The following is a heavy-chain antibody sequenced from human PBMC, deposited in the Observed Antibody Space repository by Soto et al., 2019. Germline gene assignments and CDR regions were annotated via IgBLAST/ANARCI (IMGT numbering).Heavy chain of an antibody. CDR3: ARDLPPVDY. CDR2: ISAYNGNT. J-gene: IGHJ4*02. V-gene: IGHV1-18*01. CDR1: GYTFSSYH. Sequence: QIQLVQSGAEVKKPGASVKVSCKASGYTFSSYHITWVRQAPGQGLEWMGWISAYNGNTNYAQNLQGRVNMTTDPSTSTAYMELRSLRSDDTAVYYCARDLPPVDYWGQGTLVTGSS.